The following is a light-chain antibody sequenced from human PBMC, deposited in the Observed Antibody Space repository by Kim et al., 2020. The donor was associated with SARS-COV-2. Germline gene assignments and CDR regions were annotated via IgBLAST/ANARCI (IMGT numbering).Light chain of an antibody. CDR2: SAS. J-gene: IGLJ3*02. CDR3: LLLYGYAWV. Sequence: PRETVTLPSASSARPVTSSNPPNWLQQRPGPPPTALIESASTSHSWTPARFSGSFLGGKAALTLSRVEAEDEADYYCLLLYGYAWVFGGGTQLTVL. V-gene: IGLV7-43*01. CDR1: ARPVTSSNP.